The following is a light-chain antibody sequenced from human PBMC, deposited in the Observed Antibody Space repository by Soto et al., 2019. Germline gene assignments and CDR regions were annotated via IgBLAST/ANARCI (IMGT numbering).Light chain of an antibody. CDR1: QSVSSSQ. CDR3: QQYGRAPHT. J-gene: IGKJ4*01. CDR2: AAS. V-gene: IGKV3-20*01. Sequence: EVVLTQSPGTLSLSPGARATLSCRASQSVSSSQLAWFQQKPGQAPRLLIYAASSRAAGIPDRFSVILSGTDGTITISRLEPEDGSVYEGQQYGRAPHTFGGGTKVDIK.